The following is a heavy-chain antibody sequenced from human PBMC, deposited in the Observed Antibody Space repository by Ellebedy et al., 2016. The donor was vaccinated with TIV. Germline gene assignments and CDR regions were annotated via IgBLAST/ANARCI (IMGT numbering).Heavy chain of an antibody. Sequence: GESLKISCAASGFTFSNAWMSWVRQAPGKGLEWVGRIKSKTDGGTTDYAAPVKGRFTISRDDSKNTLYLQMNSLKTEDTAVYYCTTRGSGSYGVVDYWGQGTLVTVSS. CDR1: GFTFSNAW. V-gene: IGHV3-15*01. CDR3: TTRGSGSYGVVDY. CDR2: IKSKTDGGTT. D-gene: IGHD3-10*01. J-gene: IGHJ4*02.